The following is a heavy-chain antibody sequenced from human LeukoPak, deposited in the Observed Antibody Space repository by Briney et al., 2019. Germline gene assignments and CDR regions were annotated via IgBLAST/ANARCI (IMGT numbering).Heavy chain of an antibody. D-gene: IGHD6-6*01. CDR1: GYTFTSYY. CDR2: INPSGSST. CDR3: ARDFGSSSSSIWFDP. Sequence: ASVKVSCKASGYTFTSYYMHWVRQAPGQGLEWMGIINPSGSSTSYAQKFQGRVTMTRDMSTSTVYMELSSLRSEDTAVYYCARDFGSSSSSIWFDPWGQGTLVTVSS. V-gene: IGHV1-46*01. J-gene: IGHJ5*02.